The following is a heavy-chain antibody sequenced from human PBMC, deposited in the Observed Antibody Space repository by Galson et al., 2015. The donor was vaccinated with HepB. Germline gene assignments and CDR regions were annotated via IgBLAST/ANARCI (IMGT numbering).Heavy chain of an antibody. CDR2: IFDSGDRT. Sequence: SLRLSCAASGFTFSSYAMTWVRQAPGKGLEWVSSIFDSGDRTYYADSVKGRFTVSRDNSKNTLYLQMNSLRAEDTAVYYCAKYRGGISTIFDYWGQGTLVPVSS. CDR3: AKYRGGISTIFDY. D-gene: IGHD1-26*01. V-gene: IGHV3-23*01. J-gene: IGHJ4*02. CDR1: GFTFSSYA.